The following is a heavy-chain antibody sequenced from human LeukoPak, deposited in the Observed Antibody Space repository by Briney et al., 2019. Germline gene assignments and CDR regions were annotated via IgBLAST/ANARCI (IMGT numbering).Heavy chain of an antibody. CDR2: MYYSGST. V-gene: IGHV4-31*03. J-gene: IGHJ4*02. Sequence: SETLSLTCTVSGGSISSGGYYWSWIRQHPGKGLEWIGYMYYSGSTYYNPSLMSRVTISVDTSKNQFSLKLSSVTAADTAVYYCARDQRDYGSGSYIDYWGQGTLVTVSS. CDR3: ARDQRDYGSGSYIDY. CDR1: GGSISSGGYY. D-gene: IGHD3-10*01.